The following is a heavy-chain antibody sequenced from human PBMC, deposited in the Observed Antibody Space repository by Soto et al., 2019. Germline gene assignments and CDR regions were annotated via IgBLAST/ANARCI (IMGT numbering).Heavy chain of an antibody. CDR1: GFTFSNYA. D-gene: IGHD5-12*01. J-gene: IGHJ4*02. CDR2: ISSSSGST. V-gene: IGHV3-23*01. Sequence: EVQLLESGGGLVQPGGSLRLSGAASGFTFSNYAMNWVRQAPGKGLEWVSTISSSSGSTYYADSVKGRFTISRDNSKNFLYLQMNSLRGDDKAVYYCAKVGSERYSGQQSDYWGQGTLVTISS. CDR3: AKVGSERYSGQQSDY.